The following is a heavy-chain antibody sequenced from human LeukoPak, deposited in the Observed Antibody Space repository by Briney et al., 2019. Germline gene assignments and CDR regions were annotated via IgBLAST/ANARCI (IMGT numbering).Heavy chain of an antibody. J-gene: IGHJ4*02. V-gene: IGHV3-21*01. D-gene: IGHD5-18*01. CDR1: GFTFSSYS. CDR2: ISSSSSYI. CDR3: ARDGDVDTAMPLDY. Sequence: GGSLRLSCAASGFTFSSYSMNWVRQAPGKGLEWVSSISSSSSYIYYADSVKGRFTISRDNAKNSLYLQMNSLRAEDTAVYYCARDGDVDTAMPLDYWGQGTLVTVSS.